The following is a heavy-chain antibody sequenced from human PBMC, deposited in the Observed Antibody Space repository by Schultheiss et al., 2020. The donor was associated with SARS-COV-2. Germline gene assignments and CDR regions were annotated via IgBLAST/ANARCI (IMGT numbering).Heavy chain of an antibody. D-gene: IGHD5-18*01. CDR3: ARNLGGYSYGYDGEPFDY. CDR2: VSWNGSRT. V-gene: IGHV3-19*01. CDR1: GFTFSSYS. J-gene: IGHJ4*02. Sequence: GGSLRLSCAASGFTFSSYSMNWVRQAPGKGLEWVSGVSWNGSRTHYADSVKGRFTISRDNAKNSLYLQMNSLRAEDTAVYYCARNLGGYSYGYDGEPFDYWGQGTLVTVSS.